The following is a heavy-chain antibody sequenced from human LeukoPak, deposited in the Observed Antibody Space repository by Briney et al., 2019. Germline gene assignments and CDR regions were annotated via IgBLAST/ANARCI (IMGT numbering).Heavy chain of an antibody. CDR1: GYTFTSYD. D-gene: IGHD3-10*01. Sequence: ASVKVSCKASGYTFTSYDINWVRQATGQGLEWVGWMNPNSGNTGYAQKFQGRVTMTRNTSISTAYMELSSLRSEDTAVYYCARMPRHEHYYGSGTYYYYYMDVWGKGTTVTISS. J-gene: IGHJ6*03. CDR2: MNPNSGNT. CDR3: ARMPRHEHYYGSGTYYYYYMDV. V-gene: IGHV1-8*01.